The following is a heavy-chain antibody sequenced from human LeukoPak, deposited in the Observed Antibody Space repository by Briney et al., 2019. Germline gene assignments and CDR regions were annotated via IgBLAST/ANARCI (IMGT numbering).Heavy chain of an antibody. CDR1: GLTFSNAW. D-gene: IGHD5-12*01. CDR3: VTGGGYNGLDY. Sequence: PGGSLRLSCAVSGLTFSNAWMNWVRQAPGKGLEWVGRVLSRAGGGTIDYAAPVKGRFTISRDDSKNALFLQMNSLRTEDTAVYYSVTGGGYNGLDYWGQGALVTVSS. V-gene: IGHV3-15*07. J-gene: IGHJ4*02. CDR2: VLSRAGGGTI.